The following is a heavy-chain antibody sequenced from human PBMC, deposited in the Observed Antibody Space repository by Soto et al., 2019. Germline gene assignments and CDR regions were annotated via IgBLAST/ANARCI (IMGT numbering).Heavy chain of an antibody. D-gene: IGHD3-9*01. CDR1: GFTFSGYS. CDR2: ISSGSKTI. Sequence: EVQLVESGGGLVQWGGALRLSCSASGFTFSGYSVNWVLQAPGKGLEWVSYISSGSKTIYYAESVKGRFTVSRDNARNSQYLQMNSLRDEDTAVYYCVREDILGVRSFDYWGQGTLVTVSS. J-gene: IGHJ4*02. V-gene: IGHV3-48*02. CDR3: VREDILGVRSFDY.